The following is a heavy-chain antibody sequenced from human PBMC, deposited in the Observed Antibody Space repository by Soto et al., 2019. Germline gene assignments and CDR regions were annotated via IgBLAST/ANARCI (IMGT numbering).Heavy chain of an antibody. CDR3: ARKTHFSSWSNFDS. J-gene: IGHJ4*02. CDR2: IYYSGRT. D-gene: IGHD6-13*01. CDR1: GGSISSYY. V-gene: IGHV4-59*01. Sequence: QVQLQESGPGLVKPSETLSLTCTVSGGSISSYYWSWIRQPPGKGLEWIGYIYYSGRTNYNPSLTSRVTISVDTSKNECSLKLSSVTAAHTAVYYCARKTHFSSWSNFDSWGQGTLVTVSS.